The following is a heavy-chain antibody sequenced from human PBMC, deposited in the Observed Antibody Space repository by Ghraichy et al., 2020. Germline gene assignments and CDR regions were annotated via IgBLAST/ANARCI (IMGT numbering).Heavy chain of an antibody. D-gene: IGHD3-3*01. J-gene: IGHJ3*02. CDR2: ISYDGSNE. CDR1: GFTFNNYA. CDR3: AKDFWSGFDAFAI. Sequence: SCAASGFTFNNYAMSWVRQAPGKGLEWVALISYDGSNEYYADSVKGRFTISRDNSENTLFLQMHGLRAEDTAVYYCAKDFWSGFDAFAIWGQGTMVAVSS. V-gene: IGHV3-30-3*01.